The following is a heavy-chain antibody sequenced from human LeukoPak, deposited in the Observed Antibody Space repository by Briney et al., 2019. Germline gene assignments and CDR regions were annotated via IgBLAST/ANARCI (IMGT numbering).Heavy chain of an antibody. CDR2: IIPIFGTA. Sequence: SVKVSCKASGGTFSSYAISWVRQAPGQGLEWMGGIIPIFGTANYAQKFQGRVTITADESTSTAYMELNSLRSEDTAVYYCARQNYYYGSGTYHAIDYWGQGTLVTVSS. J-gene: IGHJ4*02. CDR1: GGTFSSYA. V-gene: IGHV1-69*13. D-gene: IGHD3-10*01. CDR3: ARQNYYYGSGTYHAIDY.